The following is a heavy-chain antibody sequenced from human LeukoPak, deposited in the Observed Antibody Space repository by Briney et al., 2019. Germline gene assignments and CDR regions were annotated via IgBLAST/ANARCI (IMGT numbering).Heavy chain of an antibody. D-gene: IGHD6-13*01. CDR3: ARFLGDAAAPGY. V-gene: IGHV1-3*01. CDR2: INAGNGNR. J-gene: IGHJ4*02. CDR1: GYSFTNYA. Sequence: ASVKVSCTASGYSFTNYAIHWVRQAPGQRLEWMGWINAGNGNRIYSQKLQGRVTITRDTSASTAYMELNSLISEDTAVYYCARFLGDAAAPGYWGQGTLVTVSS.